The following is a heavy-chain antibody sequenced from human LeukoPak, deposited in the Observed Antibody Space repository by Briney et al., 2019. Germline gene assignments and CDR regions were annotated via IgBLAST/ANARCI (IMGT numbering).Heavy chain of an antibody. CDR3: TRNTAKFDP. V-gene: IGHV3-49*04. CDR2: IRSKAYGGTT. D-gene: IGHD5-18*01. J-gene: IGHJ5*02. CDR1: GFTFSSYS. Sequence: GGSLRLSCAASGFTFSSYSMNWVRQAPGKGLEWVGFIRSKAYGGTTEYAASVKGRFTISRDDSKSIAYLQMNSLKTEDTAVYYCTRNTAKFDPWGQGTLVTVSS.